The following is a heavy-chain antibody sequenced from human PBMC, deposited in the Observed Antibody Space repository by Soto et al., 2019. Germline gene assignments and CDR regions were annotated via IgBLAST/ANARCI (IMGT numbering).Heavy chain of an antibody. Sequence: QVQLVESGGGVVQPGRSLRLSCAASGFTFSSYAMHWVRKAPGKGLAWEAVISYDGSNKYYADSVKGRFIISRDNFKNKLYLQMNSLRAEDTAVYYCARDKSPYSSGWHNRLFDSWGQGTLVTVSS. D-gene: IGHD6-19*01. CDR3: ARDKSPYSSGWHNRLFDS. CDR1: GFTFSSYA. CDR2: ISYDGSNK. V-gene: IGHV3-30-3*01. J-gene: IGHJ4*02.